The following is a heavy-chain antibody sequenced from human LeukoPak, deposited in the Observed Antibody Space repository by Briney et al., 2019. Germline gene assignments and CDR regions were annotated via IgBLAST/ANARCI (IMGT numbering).Heavy chain of an antibody. CDR2: INPNSGGT. Sequence: ASVKVSCKASGYTFTGYYMHWVRQAPGQGLEWMGWINPNSGGTNYAQKFQGRVTMTRDTSISTAYMELSSLRSEDTAVYYCAREYGGNSNAFDIWGQGTMVTVSS. J-gene: IGHJ3*02. CDR3: AREYGGNSNAFDI. D-gene: IGHD4-23*01. CDR1: GYTFTGYY. V-gene: IGHV1-2*02.